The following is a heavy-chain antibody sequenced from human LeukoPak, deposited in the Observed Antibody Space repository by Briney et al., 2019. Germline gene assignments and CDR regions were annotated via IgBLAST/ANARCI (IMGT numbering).Heavy chain of an antibody. J-gene: IGHJ4*02. CDR3: ARGGGQHRDFDY. D-gene: IGHD4-23*01. CDR1: GFTFSSYE. CDR2: ISSSGSTI. V-gene: IGHV3-48*03. Sequence: GRSLRLSCAASGFTFSSYEMNWVRQAPGKGLEWVSYISSSGSTIYYADSVKGRFTISRDNAKNSLYLQMNSLRAEDTAVYYCARGGGQHRDFDYWGQGTLVAVSS.